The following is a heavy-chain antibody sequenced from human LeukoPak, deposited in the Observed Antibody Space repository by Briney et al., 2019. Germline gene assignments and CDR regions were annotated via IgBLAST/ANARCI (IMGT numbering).Heavy chain of an antibody. V-gene: IGHV1-8*03. Sequence: GASVKVSCKASGYTFTNFDINWVRQASGQGLEWMAWMNPNSGNTGYAQKFQGRVSLTRDTSLNTAYMELSSLRSEDTAVYYCARERPDTYYYDSSGYDDAFDIWGQGTMVTVSS. J-gene: IGHJ3*02. CDR2: MNPNSGNT. CDR1: GYTFTNFD. CDR3: ARERPDTYYYDSSGYDDAFDI. D-gene: IGHD3-22*01.